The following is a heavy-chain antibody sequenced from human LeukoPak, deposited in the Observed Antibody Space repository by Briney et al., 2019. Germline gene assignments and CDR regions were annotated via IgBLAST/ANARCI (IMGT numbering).Heavy chain of an antibody. CDR1: GFTFNTYT. J-gene: IGHJ6*03. CDR2: ISYDGSNK. D-gene: IGHD4-17*01. CDR3: ARVILPYGDYGDEYXMDV. V-gene: IGHV3-30*04. Sequence: GRSLRLSCAASGFTFNTYTMHWVRQAPGKGLEWVALISYDGSNKYFADSVRGRFTISRDNSMDTLYLQMNSLRAEDTAVYYCARVILPYGDYGDEYXMDVXGKGTTVTIX.